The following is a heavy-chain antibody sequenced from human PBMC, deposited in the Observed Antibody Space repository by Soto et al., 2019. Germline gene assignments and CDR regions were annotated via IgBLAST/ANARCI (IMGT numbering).Heavy chain of an antibody. CDR2: IDPSSGTT. J-gene: IGHJ6*02. CDR1: GYSFSNFY. CDR3: ARGAVVVPNGLIAGMDV. V-gene: IGHV1-46*01. D-gene: IGHD2-15*01. Sequence: ASVKVSCKPSGYSFSNFYVHWVRQAPGQGLERMGMIDPSSGTTSYTQKFQERVTMTRDTSMSTVYMELSRLRSEDTAVYYCARGAVVVPNGLIAGMDVWGLGTTVTVSS.